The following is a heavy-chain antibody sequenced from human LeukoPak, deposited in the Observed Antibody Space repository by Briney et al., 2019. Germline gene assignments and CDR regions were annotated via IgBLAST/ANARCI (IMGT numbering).Heavy chain of an antibody. Sequence: PGGSLRLSCADSGFTFTSYAMSWVRQAPGKGLEWLSAIHGGGATFYSHSVRGRFTISRDTSKNTLYLQMNSLRAEDTALYYCAKAQKYTSDLDYWGQGTLVTVSS. J-gene: IGHJ4*02. V-gene: IGHV3-23*01. CDR3: AKAQKYTSDLDY. CDR2: IHGGGAT. D-gene: IGHD6-19*01. CDR1: GFTFTSYA.